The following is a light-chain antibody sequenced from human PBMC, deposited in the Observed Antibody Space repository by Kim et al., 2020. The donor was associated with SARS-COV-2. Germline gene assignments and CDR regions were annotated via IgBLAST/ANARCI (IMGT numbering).Light chain of an antibody. CDR1: QVISRD. CDR3: QQLHSYPLT. Sequence: SASVGDRVTSTGRASQVISRDLAWYQQKPGNPPKLLIYAASTLQSGVPSRFSGSGSGTDFTLTITSLQPEDFATYSCQQLHSYPLTFGPGTKVEIK. J-gene: IGKJ3*01. V-gene: IGKV1-9*01. CDR2: AAS.